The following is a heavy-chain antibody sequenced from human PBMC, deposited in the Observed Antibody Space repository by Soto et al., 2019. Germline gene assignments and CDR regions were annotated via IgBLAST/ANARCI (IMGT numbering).Heavy chain of an antibody. CDR1: GFTFSSYE. D-gene: IGHD6-13*01. J-gene: IGHJ6*02. V-gene: IGHV3-48*03. CDR2: ISSSGSTI. CDR3: ARDSYEDPEYSSSWYGPYYYGMDV. Sequence: GGSLRLSCAASGFTFSSYEMNWVRQAPGKGLEWVSYISSSGSTIYYADSVKGRFTISRDNAKNSLYLQMNSLRAEDTAVYYCARDSYEDPEYSSSWYGPYYYGMDVWGQGTTVTVSS.